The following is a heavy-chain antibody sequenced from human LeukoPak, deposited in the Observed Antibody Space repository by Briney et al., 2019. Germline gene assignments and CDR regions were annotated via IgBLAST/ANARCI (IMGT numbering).Heavy chain of an antibody. CDR2: INPNSGGT. D-gene: IGHD6-13*01. J-gene: IGHJ6*03. V-gene: IGHV1-2*02. CDR3: ARGAATGTLWYFYYYMDV. CDR1: EYTFTGYY. Sequence: ASVKVSCKASEYTFTGYYMHWVRQAPGQGPEWMGWINPNSGGTNYAQKLQGRVTMTRDTSISTAYMELSSLRSDDTAVYYCARGAATGTLWYFYYYMDVWGKGTTVTISS.